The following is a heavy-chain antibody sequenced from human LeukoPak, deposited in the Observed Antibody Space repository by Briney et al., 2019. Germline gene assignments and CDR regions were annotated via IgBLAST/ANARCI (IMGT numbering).Heavy chain of an antibody. CDR2: IQQNGIEK. CDR1: GFTFRDFW. V-gene: IGHV3-7*03. CDR3: ARDRDGKDL. J-gene: IGHJ5*02. D-gene: IGHD1-1*01. Sequence: GGCLRLSCAASGFTFRDFWIRWVRPAPGKGLEWVGNIQQNGIEKYSVEGRFTISRDNVNSLLYLRINSLRADDTAMYYCARDRDGKDLWGQGTLVTVSS.